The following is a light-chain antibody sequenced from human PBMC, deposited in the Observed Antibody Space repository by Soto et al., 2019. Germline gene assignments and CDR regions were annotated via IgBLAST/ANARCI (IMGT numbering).Light chain of an antibody. J-gene: IGKJ1*01. CDR2: AAS. V-gene: IGKV1-39*01. Sequence: DIQMTQSPSSLSASVGDRVTITCRASQSIGSYLNWYQQNPGKAPKFLIYAASSLQSGVPSRFSGSGSGTDFTLTITSLQPEDFATYFCQQSYSTPRTFGQGTKVEIK. CDR3: QQSYSTPRT. CDR1: QSIGSY.